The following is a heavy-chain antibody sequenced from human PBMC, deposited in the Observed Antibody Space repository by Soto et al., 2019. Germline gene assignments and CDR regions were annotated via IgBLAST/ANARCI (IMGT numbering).Heavy chain of an antibody. D-gene: IGHD3-22*01. V-gene: IGHV3-73*02. CDR1: GFTFSGST. CDR3: TRRTSGYSPFDY. CDR2: IRSKANNYAT. J-gene: IGHJ4*02. Sequence: EVQLVESGGGLVQPGGSLKLSCAASGFTFSGSTVHWVRQASGKGLEWVGRIRSKANNYATAYAASVKGRFTISRDDSKNTAYLQMNSLKTEDTAVYYCTRRTSGYSPFDYWGQGTLVTVSS.